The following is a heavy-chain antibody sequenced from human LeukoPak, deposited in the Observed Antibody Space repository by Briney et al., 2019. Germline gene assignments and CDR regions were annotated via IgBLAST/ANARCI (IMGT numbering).Heavy chain of an antibody. CDR2: IRYDGSNK. CDR3: AKDPAAFTILPGGAFDI. Sequence: PGGSLRLSCAASGFTFSSYGMHWVRQAPGKGLEWVAFIRYDGSNKYYADSVKGRFTISRDNSKNTLYLQMNSLRAEDTAVYYCAKDPAAFTILPGGAFDIWGQGTMVTVSS. D-gene: IGHD3-9*01. J-gene: IGHJ3*02. V-gene: IGHV3-30*02. CDR1: GFTFSSYG.